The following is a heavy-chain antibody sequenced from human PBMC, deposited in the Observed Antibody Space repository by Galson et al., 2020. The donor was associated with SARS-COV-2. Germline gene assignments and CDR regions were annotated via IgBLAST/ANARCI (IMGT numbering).Heavy chain of an antibody. Sequence: GGSLRLSCAASGFTFSSYGMHWVRQAPGKGLEWVAVIWYDGSNKYYADSVKGRFTISRDNSKNTLYLQMNSLRAEDTAVYYCAREKFYYDSSSYAIWGQGTMVTVSS. D-gene: IGHD3-22*01. CDR2: IWYDGSNK. V-gene: IGHV3-33*01. CDR1: GFTFSSYG. CDR3: AREKFYYDSSSYAI. J-gene: IGHJ3*02.